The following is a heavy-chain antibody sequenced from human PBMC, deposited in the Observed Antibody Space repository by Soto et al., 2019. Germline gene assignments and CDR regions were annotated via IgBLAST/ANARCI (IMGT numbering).Heavy chain of an antibody. D-gene: IGHD3-10*01. CDR3: ARDGDGPGRHYDY. CDR2: IGPYTGVT. Sequence: ASVKVSCKASGYTFTSYGFSWVRQAPGQGLEWMGWIGPYTGVTNYAQKFQGRVTMTTDTSTSTAYMELRSLRFDDTAVYYCARDGDGPGRHYDYWGQGTLVTVSS. V-gene: IGHV1-18*01. J-gene: IGHJ4*02. CDR1: GYTFTSYG.